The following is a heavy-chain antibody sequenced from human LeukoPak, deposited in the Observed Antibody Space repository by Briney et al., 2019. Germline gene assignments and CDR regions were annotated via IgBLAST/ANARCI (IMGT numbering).Heavy chain of an antibody. D-gene: IGHD3-9*01. J-gene: IGHJ4*02. V-gene: IGHV3-48*04. Sequence: PGGSLRLSCAASGFTFSSYSMNWVRQAPGKGLEWVSYISSSSSTIYYADSVKGRFTISRDNAKNSLYLQMNSLRAEDTAVYYCARDHYDILTGYYPGGVDYFDYWGQGTLVTVSS. CDR2: ISSSSSTI. CDR1: GFTFSSYS. CDR3: ARDHYDILTGYYPGGVDYFDY.